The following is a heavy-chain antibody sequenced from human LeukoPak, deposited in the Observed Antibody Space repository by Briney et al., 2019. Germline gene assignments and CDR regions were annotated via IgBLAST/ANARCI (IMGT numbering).Heavy chain of an antibody. Sequence: PGGSLRLSCAASGFTFSSDWMNWVRQAPGKGLEWVANIKQDGTDKYYVDSVKGRFTISRDNAKSSLYLQMVSLRVEDTAVYYCARDSSMGRYWGQGTLVTVSS. J-gene: IGHJ4*02. CDR2: IKQDGTDK. CDR1: GFTFSSDW. CDR3: ARDSSMGRY. D-gene: IGHD2-2*01. V-gene: IGHV3-7*01.